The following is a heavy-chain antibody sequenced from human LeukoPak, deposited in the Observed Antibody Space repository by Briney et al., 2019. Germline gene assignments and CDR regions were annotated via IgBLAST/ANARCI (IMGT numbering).Heavy chain of an antibody. J-gene: IGHJ5*02. CDR2: IYYSGST. D-gene: IGHD3-22*01. CDR3: ARIPYDSSADWFDP. V-gene: IGHV4-59*01. CDR1: GGSISSYY. Sequence: SETLSLTCTVSGGSISSYYWSWIRQPLGKGLEWIGYIYYSGSTNYNPSLKSRVTISVDTSKNQFSLKLSSVTAADTAVYYCARIPYDSSADWFDPWGQGTLVTVSS.